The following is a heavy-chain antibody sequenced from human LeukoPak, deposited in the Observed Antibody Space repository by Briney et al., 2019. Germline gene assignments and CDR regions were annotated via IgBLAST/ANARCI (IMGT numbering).Heavy chain of an antibody. V-gene: IGHV3-11*04. Sequence: GGSLRLSCAASGFTFSDYYMSWIRRAPGKGLEWVSYISSSGSTIYYADSVKGRFTISRDNAKNSLYLQMNSLRAEDTAVYYCAKDTVKVSTISRVPHYTDVWGKGTTVTISS. D-gene: IGHD5/OR15-5a*01. J-gene: IGHJ6*03. CDR1: GFTFSDYY. CDR2: ISSSGSTI. CDR3: AKDTVKVSTISRVPHYTDV.